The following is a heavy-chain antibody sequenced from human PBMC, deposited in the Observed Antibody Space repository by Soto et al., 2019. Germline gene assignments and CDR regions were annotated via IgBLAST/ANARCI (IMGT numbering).Heavy chain of an antibody. CDR2: ISAYNGNT. CDR3: TTFELLYYYGMDV. V-gene: IGHV1-18*04. D-gene: IGHD1-7*01. Sequence: GASVKVSCKASGYTFTSYGISWVRQAPGQGLEWMGWISAYNGNTNYAQKLQGRVTMTTDTSTSTAYMELRSLRSDDTAVYYCTTFELLYYYGMDVWGQGTTVTVSS. J-gene: IGHJ6*02. CDR1: GYTFTSYG.